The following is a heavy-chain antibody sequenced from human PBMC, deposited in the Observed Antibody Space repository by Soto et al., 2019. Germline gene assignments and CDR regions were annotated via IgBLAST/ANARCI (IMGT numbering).Heavy chain of an antibody. CDR1: GGAISTYY. CDR2: IYSSGST. J-gene: IGHJ5*02. Sequence: QVHLQESGPGLVKPSETLSLTCTVSGGAISTYYWTWIRQPAGKGLEWIGRIYSSGSTKYNPSLQSRVTMSLDTSIIQCSLRLTSVTAADTAVYYCARGQRFSDWFDPWGQGTLVTVSS. D-gene: IGHD3-3*01. V-gene: IGHV4-4*07. CDR3: ARGQRFSDWFDP.